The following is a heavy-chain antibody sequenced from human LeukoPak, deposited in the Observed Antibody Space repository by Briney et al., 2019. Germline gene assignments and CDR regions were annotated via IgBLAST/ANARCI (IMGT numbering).Heavy chain of an antibody. D-gene: IGHD3-22*01. CDR1: GYSFTTYW. CDR3: ARSPSYYDGTGYYYFDY. Sequence: GESLKISCKASGYSFTTYWIAWVRQMPGKGLDFMGIIHSGNFVTRYSPSFQGQVTISADKSIGSAFLQLSSLKASDTAMYYCARSPSYYDGTGYYYFDYWGQGTLVTVSS. CDR2: IHSGNFVT. J-gene: IGHJ4*02. V-gene: IGHV5-51*01.